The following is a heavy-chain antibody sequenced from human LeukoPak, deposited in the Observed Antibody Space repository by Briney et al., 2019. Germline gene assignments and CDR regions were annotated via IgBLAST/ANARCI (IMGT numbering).Heavy chain of an antibody. CDR1: GGSINNYY. Sequence: TSETLSLTCTVSGGSINNYYWSWIRQPAGKGLEWIGRVYTSGSTNYNPSLKSRVTMPVDTSKNQISLKLSSVTAADTAVYYCARGIGYVNFDYWGQGTLVTVSS. CDR2: VYTSGST. CDR3: ARGIGYVNFDY. D-gene: IGHD5-12*01. V-gene: IGHV4-4*07. J-gene: IGHJ4*02.